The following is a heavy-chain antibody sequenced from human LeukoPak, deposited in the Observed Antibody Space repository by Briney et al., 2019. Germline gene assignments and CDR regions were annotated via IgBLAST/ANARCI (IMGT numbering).Heavy chain of an antibody. D-gene: IGHD3-22*01. CDR3: ARGGQKVVIPDY. CDR2: IYSGGST. J-gene: IGHJ4*02. V-gene: IGHV3-53*01. CDR1: GFTVSSNY. Sequence: GGSLRLSCAASGFTVSSNYMSWVRQAPGKGLEWVSVIYSGGSTYYADSVKGRFTISRDNSKNTQYLQMNSLRAEDTAVYYCARGGQKVVIPDYWGQGTLVTVSS.